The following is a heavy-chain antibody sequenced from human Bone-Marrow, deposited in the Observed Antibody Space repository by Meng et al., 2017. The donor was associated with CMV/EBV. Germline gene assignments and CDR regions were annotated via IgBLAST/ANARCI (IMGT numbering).Heavy chain of an antibody. J-gene: IGHJ4*02. V-gene: IGHV3-43*01. Sequence: GEPLKISCAASGFSFENYMMHWVRQAPGKGLEWVSDITWDAGSSHYADSVKGRFTISRDNSKNSLFLQMNRLRNEDTALYYCAKDTGNYRGFDYWGQGTLVTVSS. CDR1: GFSFENYM. CDR2: ITWDAGSS. D-gene: IGHD5-24*01. CDR3: AKDTGNYRGFDY.